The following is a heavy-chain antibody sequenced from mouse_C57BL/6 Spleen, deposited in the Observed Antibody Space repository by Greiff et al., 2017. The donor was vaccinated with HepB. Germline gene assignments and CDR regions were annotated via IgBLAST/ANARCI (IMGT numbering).Heavy chain of an antibody. CDR3: ARSGTGLAY. D-gene: IGHD4-1*01. V-gene: IGHV5-9*01. CDR2: ISGGGGNT. J-gene: IGHJ3*01. Sequence: EVKVVESGGGLVKPGGSLKLSCAASGFTFSSYTMSWVRQTPEKRLEWVATISGGGGNTYYPDSVKGRFTISRDNAKNTLYLQMSSLRSEDTALYYCARSGTGLAYWGQGTLVTVSA. CDR1: GFTFSSYT.